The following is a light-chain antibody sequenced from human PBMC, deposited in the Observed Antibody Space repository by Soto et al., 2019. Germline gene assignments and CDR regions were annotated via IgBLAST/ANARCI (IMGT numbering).Light chain of an antibody. J-gene: IGKJ4*01. CDR2: DAS. CDR1: QSVSSY. CDR3: QQRSNWPLT. V-gene: IGKV3-11*01. Sequence: EIVLTQSPATLSLSPGERATLSCRASQSVSSYLAWYQQKPGQAPRLLIYDASNRATGIPARFSGSGSGTDFTLTISSLKPEDFAVYYCQQRSNWPLTFGGGTRVEIK.